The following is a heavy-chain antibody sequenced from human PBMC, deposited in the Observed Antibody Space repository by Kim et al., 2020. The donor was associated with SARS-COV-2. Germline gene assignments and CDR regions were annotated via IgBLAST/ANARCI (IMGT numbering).Heavy chain of an antibody. J-gene: IGHJ6*02. CDR1: GYTFTSYY. Sequence: ASVKVSCKASGYTFTSYYMHWVRQAPGQGLEWMGIINPSGGSTSYAQKFQGRVTMTRDTSTSTVYMELSSLRSEDTAVYYCAREAPAPPIVVVIAYGTYGMDVWGQGTTVTVSS. CDR3: AREAPAPPIVVVIAYGTYGMDV. V-gene: IGHV1-46*01. D-gene: IGHD2-21*01. CDR2: INPSGGST.